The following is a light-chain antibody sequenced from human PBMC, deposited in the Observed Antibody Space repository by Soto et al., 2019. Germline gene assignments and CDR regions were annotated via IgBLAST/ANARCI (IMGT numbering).Light chain of an antibody. CDR1: QSVSSY. CDR2: DAS. J-gene: IGKJ4*01. V-gene: IGKV3-11*01. CDR3: QQRRDWVT. Sequence: EIVLTQSPATVSLSPGERATLSCWASQSVSSYLAWYQHKPGQAPRLLIYDASKRATGIPDRFRGSGSGTDFTLTISSLEPEDFAIYYCQQRRDWVTFGGGTKVEIK.